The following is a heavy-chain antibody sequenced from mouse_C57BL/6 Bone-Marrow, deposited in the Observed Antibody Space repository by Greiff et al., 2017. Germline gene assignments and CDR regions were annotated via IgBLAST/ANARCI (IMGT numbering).Heavy chain of an antibody. Sequence: QVQLKESGPGLVQPSQSLSITCTVSGFSLTSYGVHWVRQSPGKGLEWLGVIWSGGSTDYNAAFISSLSISKDNSTSQVFLEKNSLQAYDTAIYYCARSDYLTGAMDYWGQGTSVTVSS. D-gene: IGHD1-1*02. CDR2: IWSGGST. CDR3: ARSDYLTGAMDY. V-gene: IGHV2-2*01. CDR1: GFSLTSYG. J-gene: IGHJ4*01.